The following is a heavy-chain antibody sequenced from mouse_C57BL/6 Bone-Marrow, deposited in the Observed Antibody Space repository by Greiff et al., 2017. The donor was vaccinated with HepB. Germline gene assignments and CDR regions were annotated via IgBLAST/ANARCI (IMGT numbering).Heavy chain of an antibody. CDR1: GFTFSSYA. J-gene: IGHJ3*01. Sequence: EVQVVESGGGLVKPGGSLKLSCAASGFTFSSYAMSWVRQTPEKRLEWVATISDGGSYTYYPDNVKGRFTISRDNAKNNLYLQMSHLKSEDTAMYYCAREAGTAFAYWGQGTLVTVSA. CDR3: AREAGTAFAY. V-gene: IGHV5-4*01. CDR2: ISDGGSYT. D-gene: IGHD4-1*01.